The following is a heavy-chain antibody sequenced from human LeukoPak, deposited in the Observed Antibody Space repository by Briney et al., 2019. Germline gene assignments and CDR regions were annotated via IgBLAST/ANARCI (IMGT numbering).Heavy chain of an antibody. V-gene: IGHV3-23*01. CDR3: GRGGGYYGSGGPYIWFDP. CDR1: GFTFSSYA. D-gene: IGHD3-10*01. CDR2: NSGSGGST. Sequence: PGGSLTLSCAASGFTFSSYAMSWVRQAPGKGLEGVPANSGSGGSTYYADSVKGRFTISRGNSKNTLYLQMNSLRAEDRPVYYCGRGGGYYGSGGPYIWFDPWGQGTLVTVCS. J-gene: IGHJ5*02.